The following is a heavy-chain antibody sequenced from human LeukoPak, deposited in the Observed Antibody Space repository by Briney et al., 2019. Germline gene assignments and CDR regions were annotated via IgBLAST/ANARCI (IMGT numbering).Heavy chain of an antibody. J-gene: IGHJ4*02. V-gene: IGHV3-33*08. CDR3: ASGYDSSGYYYNY. Sequence: GGSLRLSCAASGFTFSSHWMSWVRQAPGKGLEWVAVIWYDGSNKYYADSVKGRFTISRDNAKNSLYLQMNSLRAEDTAVYYCASGYDSSGYYYNYWGQGTLDTVSS. CDR1: GFTFSSHW. D-gene: IGHD3-22*01. CDR2: IWYDGSNK.